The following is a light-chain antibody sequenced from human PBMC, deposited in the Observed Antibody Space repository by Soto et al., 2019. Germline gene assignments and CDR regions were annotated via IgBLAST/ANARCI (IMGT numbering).Light chain of an antibody. V-gene: IGKV3-15*01. CDR2: GAS. CDR3: QQYNDWPLT. J-gene: IGKJ4*01. CDR1: QSVSSN. Sequence: EIVITYSPSTLSVSPGERATLSCRASQSVSSNLAWYQQMPGQPPRLLIYGASTRATAIPARFSGSGSGTEFTLTISGLQPEDFAVYYCQQYNDWPLTFGGGTRVDIK.